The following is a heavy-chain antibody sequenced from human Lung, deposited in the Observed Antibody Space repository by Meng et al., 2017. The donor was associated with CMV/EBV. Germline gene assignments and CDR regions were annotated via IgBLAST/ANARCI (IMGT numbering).Heavy chain of an antibody. Sequence: SGXXLVXPTQTLTLTCTFSGFSLSTSRMRVSWIRQPPGKALEWLARIDWDDDKFYSTSLKTRLTISKDTSKNQVVLTMTNMDPVDTATYYCARMGYGYNYFDYWXQGTXVTVAS. J-gene: IGHJ4*02. CDR1: GFSLSTSRMR. D-gene: IGHD5-24*01. CDR2: IDWDDDK. CDR3: ARMGYGYNYFDY. V-gene: IGHV2-70D*14.